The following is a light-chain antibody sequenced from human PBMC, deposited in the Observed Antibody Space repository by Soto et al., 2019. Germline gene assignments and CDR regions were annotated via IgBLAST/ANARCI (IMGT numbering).Light chain of an antibody. CDR2: DVS. J-gene: IGLJ1*01. Sequence: QSALTQPASVSGSPGQSITISCTGTSSDVGGYNYVSWYQQHPGKAPKLMIYDVSNRPSGVSNRFSGSKFSNTASLTISGLQAEDEADYYCSSYTGSTTYVFGTGTKVSVL. CDR1: SSDVGGYNY. CDR3: SSYTGSTTYV. V-gene: IGLV2-14*01.